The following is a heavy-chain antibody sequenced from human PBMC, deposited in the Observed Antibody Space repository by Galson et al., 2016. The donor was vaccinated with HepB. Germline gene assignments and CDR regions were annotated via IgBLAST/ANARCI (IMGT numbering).Heavy chain of an antibody. J-gene: IGHJ6*02. D-gene: IGHD2-15*01. Sequence: SVKVSCKASGYTFTSYGISWVRQAPGQGLEWMGWISGYDGATIYAHKLQGKVTMTTDKSTSTAYMELRSLRSEDTAGYYRTKTTYCDVGGCYNSCGLDVWGQGTTVTVSS. CDR3: TKTTYCDVGGCYNSCGLDV. V-gene: IGHV1-18*04. CDR1: GYTFTSYG. CDR2: ISGYDGAT.